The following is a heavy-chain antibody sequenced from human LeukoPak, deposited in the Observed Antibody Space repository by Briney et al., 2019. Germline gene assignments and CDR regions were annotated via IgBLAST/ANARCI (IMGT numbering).Heavy chain of an antibody. CDR2: IRSDGSST. Sequence: GGSLRLSCAASGFTFSSYWMHWVCQAPGKGPVWVARIRSDGSSTDYADSVKGRFTLSRDNAKSSLYLQMNSLRAEDTAVYYCARGYEWSLDYWGQGTPVTVSS. CDR1: GFTFSSYW. V-gene: IGHV3-74*01. CDR3: ARGYEWSLDY. D-gene: IGHD5-12*01. J-gene: IGHJ4*02.